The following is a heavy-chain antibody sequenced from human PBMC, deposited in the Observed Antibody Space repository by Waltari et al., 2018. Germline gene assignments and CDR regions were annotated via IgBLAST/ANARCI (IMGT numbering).Heavy chain of an antibody. CDR2: ISSSGSTI. V-gene: IGHV3-48*03. CDR1: GFTFSSYE. J-gene: IGHJ6*02. Sequence: EVQLVESGGGLVQPGGSLRLSCAASGFTFSSYEMNWVRQAPGKGLEWVSYISSSGSTIYYADSVKGRFTISRDNAKNSLYLQMNSLRAEDTAVYYCAKDLKEWFGEWVYGMDVWGQGTTVTVSS. CDR3: AKDLKEWFGEWVYGMDV. D-gene: IGHD3-10*01.